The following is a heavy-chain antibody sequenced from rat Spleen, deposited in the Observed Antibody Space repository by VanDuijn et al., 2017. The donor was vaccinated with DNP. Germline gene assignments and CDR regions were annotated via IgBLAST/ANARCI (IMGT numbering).Heavy chain of an antibody. CDR1: GFTFSDYH. J-gene: IGHJ2*01. Sequence: EVQLVESGGDLVQSGRSLKLSCAASGFTFSDYHMAWVRQAPMKGLEWVASISSGAINTYYGNSVKGRFTISRDNAKRSLYLQMDSLRSEDTATYYCTTFDDYWGQGVMVTVSS. CDR3: TTFDDY. V-gene: IGHV5-20*01. CDR2: ISSGAINT.